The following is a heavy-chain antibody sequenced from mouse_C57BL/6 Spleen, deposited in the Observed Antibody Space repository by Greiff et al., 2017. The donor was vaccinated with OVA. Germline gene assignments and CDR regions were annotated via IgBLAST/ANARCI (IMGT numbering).Heavy chain of an antibody. V-gene: IGHV1-52*01. CDR3: ARSADYDYFDY. Sequence: VKLQQPGAELVRPGSSVKLSCKASGYTFTSYWMHWVKQRPIQGLEWIGNIDPSDSETHYNQKFKDKATLTVDKSSSTAYMQLSSLTSEDSAVYYCARSADYDYFDYWGQGTTLTVSS. J-gene: IGHJ2*01. D-gene: IGHD2-4*01. CDR2: IDPSDSET. CDR1: GYTFTSYW.